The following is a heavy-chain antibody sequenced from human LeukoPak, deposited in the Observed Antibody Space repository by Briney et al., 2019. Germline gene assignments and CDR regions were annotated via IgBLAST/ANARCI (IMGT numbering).Heavy chain of an antibody. CDR3: ARITMVRGVILRYYYYYMDV. D-gene: IGHD3-10*01. Sequence: GASVKVSCKASGYTFTSYDINWVRQATGQGLEWMGWMNPNSGNTGYAQKFQGRVTITRNTSISTAYMELSSLRSEDTAVYYCARITMVRGVILRYYYYYMDVWGKGTTVTISS. CDR1: GYTFTSYD. V-gene: IGHV1-8*03. CDR2: MNPNSGNT. J-gene: IGHJ6*03.